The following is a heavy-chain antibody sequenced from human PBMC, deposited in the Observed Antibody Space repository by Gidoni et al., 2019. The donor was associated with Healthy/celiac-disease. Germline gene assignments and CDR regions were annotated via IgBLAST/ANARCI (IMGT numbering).Heavy chain of an antibody. V-gene: IGHV3-23*01. D-gene: IGHD4-17*01. J-gene: IGHJ4*02. CDR2: ISGSGGST. Sequence: EVQLLESGGGLVQPGGSLRLACAASGFTLSSYAMSWVRQAPGKGREWGSAISGSGGSTYYAASVKGRFTISRDNSKNTLYLQMNSLRAEDTAVYYCAKVHNDYGDLYFDYWGQGTLVTVSS. CDR3: AKVHNDYGDLYFDY. CDR1: GFTLSSYA.